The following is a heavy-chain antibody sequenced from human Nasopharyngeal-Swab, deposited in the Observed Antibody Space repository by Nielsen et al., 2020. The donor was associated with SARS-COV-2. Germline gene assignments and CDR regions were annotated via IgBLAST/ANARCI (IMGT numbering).Heavy chain of an antibody. CDR3: ARYYRLGANRSFDY. CDR2: ISGGSSSI. Sequence: GESLKISCAASGFTFSSYGMNWVRQAPGKGLEWVSYISGGSSSIYYADSVTGRFTISRDNAKNSLYLQMNSLRDEDTAVYYCARYYRLGANRSFDYWGQGTLVTVST. J-gene: IGHJ4*02. V-gene: IGHV3-48*02. D-gene: IGHD1-26*01. CDR1: GFTFSSYG.